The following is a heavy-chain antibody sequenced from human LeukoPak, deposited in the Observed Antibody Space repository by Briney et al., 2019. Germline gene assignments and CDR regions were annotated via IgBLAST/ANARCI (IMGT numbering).Heavy chain of an antibody. J-gene: IGHJ4*02. V-gene: IGHV1-69*04. CDR2: IIPILGIA. D-gene: IGHD3-9*01. CDR3: ARDYDILTGYSRSIDLEGPFDY. CDR1: GGTFSSYA. Sequence: SVKVSCKASGGTFSSYAISWVRQAPGQGLEWMGRIIPILGIANYAQKFQGRVTITADKSTSTAYMELSSLRSEDTAVYYCARDYDILTGYSRSIDLEGPFDYWGQGTLVTVSS.